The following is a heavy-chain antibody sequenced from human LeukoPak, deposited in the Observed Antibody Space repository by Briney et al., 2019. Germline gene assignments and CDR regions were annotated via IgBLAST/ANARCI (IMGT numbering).Heavy chain of an antibody. Sequence: ASVKVSCKASGYTFTSYGISWVRQAPGQGLEWMGWISAYNGNTNYAQKLQGRVTMTTDTSTSTAYMELRSLRSEDTAVYYCARGAVRGQASDSSGYYGYWGQGTLVTVSS. D-gene: IGHD3-22*01. CDR1: GYTFTSYG. V-gene: IGHV1-18*01. J-gene: IGHJ4*02. CDR2: ISAYNGNT. CDR3: ARGAVRGQASDSSGYYGY.